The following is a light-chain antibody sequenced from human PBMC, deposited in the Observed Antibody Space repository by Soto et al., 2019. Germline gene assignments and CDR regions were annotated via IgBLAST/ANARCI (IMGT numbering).Light chain of an antibody. Sequence: QSALTQPSSASGSPGQSVTISCTGTSSDVGGYNYVSWYQQHPGKAPKLMIYEVSKRPSGVPDRFSGSKSGNTASLTVSGLQAEDEADYYCSSYAGSTRVVFGGGTQLTVL. V-gene: IGLV2-8*01. CDR2: EVS. CDR1: SSDVGGYNY. CDR3: SSYAGSTRVV. J-gene: IGLJ2*01.